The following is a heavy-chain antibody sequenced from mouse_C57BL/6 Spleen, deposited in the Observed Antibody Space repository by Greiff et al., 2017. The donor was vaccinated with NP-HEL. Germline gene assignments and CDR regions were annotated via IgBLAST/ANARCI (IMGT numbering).Heavy chain of an antibody. D-gene: IGHD1-1*01. CDR2: IDPSDSYT. Sequence: QVQLQQSGAELVMPGASVKLSCKASGYTFTSYWMHWVKQRPGQGLEWIGEIDPSDSYTNYNQKFKGKSTLTVDKSSSTAYMQLSSLTSEDSAVYYCARDYYGRGAYWGQGTLVTVSA. V-gene: IGHV1-69*01. CDR3: ARDYYGRGAY. CDR1: GYTFTSYW. J-gene: IGHJ3*01.